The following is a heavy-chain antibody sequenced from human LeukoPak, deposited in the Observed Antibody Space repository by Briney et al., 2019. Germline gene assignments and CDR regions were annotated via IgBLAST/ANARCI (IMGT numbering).Heavy chain of an antibody. D-gene: IGHD2-8*01. V-gene: IGHV1-8*01. CDR1: GYTFTNYE. CDR2: MNPNNDNT. J-gene: IGHJ3*02. CDR3: ARTSLYATNHDAFDI. Sequence: GASVKVSCKTSGYTFTNYEINWLRQASGQGLEWMGWMNPNNDNTAYAQKFQGRVTMTRDSSISTAYMELSSLTSEDTAVYYCARTSLYATNHDAFDIWGQGTMVTVSS.